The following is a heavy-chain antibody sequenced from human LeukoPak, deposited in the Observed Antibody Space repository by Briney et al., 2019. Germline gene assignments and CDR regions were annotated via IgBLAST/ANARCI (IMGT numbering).Heavy chain of an antibody. J-gene: IGHJ5*02. Sequence: ASVKVSCKASGYTFNKYGINWVRQAPGQGLEWMGWINPDSGGTNYAQNFQGRVTMTRDTSINTAYMEVSRLRSDDTAVYYCARGIAAAGSSWFDPWGQGTLVTVSS. CDR2: INPDSGGT. CDR1: GYTFNKYG. CDR3: ARGIAAAGSSWFDP. D-gene: IGHD6-13*01. V-gene: IGHV1-2*02.